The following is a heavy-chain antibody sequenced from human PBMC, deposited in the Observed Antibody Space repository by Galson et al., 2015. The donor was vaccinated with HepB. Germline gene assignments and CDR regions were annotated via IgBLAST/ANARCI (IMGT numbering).Heavy chain of an antibody. Sequence: SLRLSCAASGFIFSSTAMHWVRRAPGKGLEWVAVISYDGSNKYYADSVKGRITISRDNSKNTLYLQMNSLRVEDTAIYYCARSLGWSGYPHDYWGQGTLVTVSS. CDR3: ARSLGWSGYPHDY. CDR2: ISYDGSNK. CDR1: GFIFSSTA. V-gene: IGHV3-30-3*01. J-gene: IGHJ4*02. D-gene: IGHD3-3*01.